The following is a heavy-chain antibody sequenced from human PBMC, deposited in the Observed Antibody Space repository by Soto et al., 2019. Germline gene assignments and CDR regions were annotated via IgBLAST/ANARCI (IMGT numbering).Heavy chain of an antibody. CDR1: GGSISSCDYY. CDR3: ASSIIKCYDSSGYKEDAFEI. V-gene: IGHV4-30-4*01. D-gene: IGHD3-22*01. J-gene: IGHJ3*02. Sequence: ASETLSLTCTVSGGSISSCDYYWSWLRQPPGKGLEWIVYIYYSGSTYYNPSLKSRVTISVDTSKNQFSLKLSSVTAADTAVYYCASSIIKCYDSSGYKEDAFEIWGQGTTVTVS. CDR2: IYYSGST.